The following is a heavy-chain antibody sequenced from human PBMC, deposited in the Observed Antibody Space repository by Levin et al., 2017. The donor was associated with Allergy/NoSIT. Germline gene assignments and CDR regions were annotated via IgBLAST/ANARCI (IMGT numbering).Heavy chain of an antibody. CDR2: ISSSSSTI. CDR1: GFTFSSYS. V-gene: IGHV3-48*02. CDR3: ARPTLELVLSYYGSGSYDS. D-gene: IGHD3-10*01. J-gene: IGHJ4*02. Sequence: GGSLRLSCAASGFTFSSYSMTWVRQAPGKGLEWISYISSSSSTIYYANSVRGRFTISRDNAKNSLYLQMNSLRDEDTAVYYCARPTLELVLSYYGSGSYDSWGRGTLVTVSS.